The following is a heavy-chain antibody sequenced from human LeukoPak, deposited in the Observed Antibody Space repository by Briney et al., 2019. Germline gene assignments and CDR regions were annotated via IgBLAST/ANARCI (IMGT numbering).Heavy chain of an antibody. CDR3: ARIPDSSGWYPYFDY. D-gene: IGHD6-19*01. CDR2: MNPNSGNT. Sequence: ASVKVSCKASGYTFTSYDINWVRQATGQGLEWMGCMNPNSGNTGYAQKFQGRVTMTRNTSISTAYMELSSLRSEDTAVYYCARIPDSSGWYPYFDYWGQGTLVTVSS. V-gene: IGHV1-8*01. J-gene: IGHJ4*02. CDR1: GYTFTSYD.